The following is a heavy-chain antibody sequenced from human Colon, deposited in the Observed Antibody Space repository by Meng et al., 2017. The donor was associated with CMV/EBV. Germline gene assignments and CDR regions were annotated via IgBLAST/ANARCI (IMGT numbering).Heavy chain of an antibody. CDR2: INPKNGDT. V-gene: IGHV1-2*02. D-gene: IGHD2-2*01. CDR3: ARDYGSSIIGEAY. J-gene: IGHJ4*02. Sequence: ASVKVSCKASGYTFTGYHIHWVRQAPGRGLEWVGWINPKNGDTDYAQKFQGRVTMIRDTSISTAYMEVSSLTSDDTVVYFCARDYGSSIIGEAYWGQGTLVTVSS. CDR1: GYTFTGYH.